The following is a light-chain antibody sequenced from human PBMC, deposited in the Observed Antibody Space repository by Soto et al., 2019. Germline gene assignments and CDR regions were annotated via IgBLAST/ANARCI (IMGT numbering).Light chain of an antibody. CDR3: QQYNSYS. V-gene: IGKV1-5*01. CDR1: QSISNW. Sequence: IQLTQSPSTLPASVGDRVTLTCRASQSISNWLAWYQQKPGTAPKLLIYHASILETAVPSRFSVNGSVTEFTLTISSLQPGDFATYYCQQYNSYSFGQGSRVEIK. CDR2: HAS. J-gene: IGKJ1*01.